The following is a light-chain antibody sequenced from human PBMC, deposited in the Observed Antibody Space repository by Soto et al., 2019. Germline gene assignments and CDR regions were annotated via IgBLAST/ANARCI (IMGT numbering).Light chain of an antibody. V-gene: IGKV4-1*01. CDR2: WAS. CDR3: HQYYSIPQT. CDR1: QSVLHSSNNKNF. Sequence: DIVMTQSPDSLAVSLGERATINCKSSQSVLHSSNNKNFLAWYQQKPGQPPKLLIYWASTRESGVPDRFSGSGSETDFTLTISGLQAEDVAVYYCHQYYSIPQTFGHGTKVDIK. J-gene: IGKJ1*01.